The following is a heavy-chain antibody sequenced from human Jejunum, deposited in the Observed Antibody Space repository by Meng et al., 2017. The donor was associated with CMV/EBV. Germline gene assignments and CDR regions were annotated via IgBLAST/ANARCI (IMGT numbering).Heavy chain of an antibody. V-gene: IGHV3-74*01. CDR3: ARGGYDFWTDYFHY. CDR1: GFTLRDYY. J-gene: IGHJ4*02. CDR2: INSDGTIT. Sequence: SGFTLRDYYMHWVRQAPGKGLLWVSRINSDGTITYYADSVEGRFTITRDNTKNTLYLQMNSLRAEDTATYFCARGGYDFWTDYFHYWGQGTLVTVSS. D-gene: IGHD3-3*01.